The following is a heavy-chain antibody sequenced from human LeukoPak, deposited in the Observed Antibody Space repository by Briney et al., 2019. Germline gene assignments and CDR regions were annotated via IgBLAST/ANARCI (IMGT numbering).Heavy chain of an antibody. CDR3: ARVDIIAAARRGAFDI. CDR2: IIPIAGIA. J-gene: IGHJ3*02. V-gene: IGHV1-69*04. Sequence: AASVKVSCKESGDTFNSSAINWVRQAPGQGLEWMGRIIPIAGIANYAQKFQGRVTITADKSTSTAYMEVSSLRSDDTAVYYCARVDIIAAARRGAFDIWGQGTMVTVSS. D-gene: IGHD6-13*01. CDR1: GDTFNSSA.